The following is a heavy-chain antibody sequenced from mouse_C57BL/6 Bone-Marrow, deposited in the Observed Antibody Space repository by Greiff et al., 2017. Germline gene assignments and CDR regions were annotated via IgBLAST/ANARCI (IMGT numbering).Heavy chain of an antibody. V-gene: IGHV5-17*01. CDR1: GFTFSDYG. Sequence: EVQRVESGGGLVKPGGSLKLSCAASGFTFSDYGMHWVRQAPEKGLEWVAYISSGSSTIYYAVTVKGRFTISRDKAKNTLFLQMTSLRSEHTAMYYCVRGDDNHEGAWFAYWGQGTLVTVST. CDR3: VRGDDNHEGAWFAY. J-gene: IGHJ3*01. CDR2: ISSGSSTI.